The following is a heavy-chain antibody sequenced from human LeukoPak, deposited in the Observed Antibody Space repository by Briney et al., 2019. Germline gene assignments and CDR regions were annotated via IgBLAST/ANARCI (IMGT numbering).Heavy chain of an antibody. D-gene: IGHD6-13*01. CDR3: ARGRVLYSSSWHYYYYGMDV. Sequence: PSETLSLTCTVSGGSISSYYWSWIRQPAGKGLEWIGRIYTSGSTNYNPSLKSRVTMSVDTSKNQFSLKLSSVTAADTAVYYCARGRVLYSSSWHYYYYGMDVWGQGTTVTVSS. CDR1: GGSISSYY. V-gene: IGHV4-4*07. J-gene: IGHJ6*02. CDR2: IYTSGST.